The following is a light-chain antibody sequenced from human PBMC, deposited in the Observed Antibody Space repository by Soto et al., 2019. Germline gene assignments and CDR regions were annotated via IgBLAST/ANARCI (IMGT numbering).Light chain of an antibody. Sequence: QSVLTQPASVSGSPGQSVTISCAGTSRGCGSYKFVSWYQHHPGTVPKVIIYETSKRPSGVSDRFSGSKSGNTASLTISGLQAEDEAAYYCFSFTSTNTHVSGSGTKVTV. CDR2: ETS. CDR3: FSFTSTNTHV. V-gene: IGLV2-23*01. J-gene: IGLJ1*01. CDR1: SRGCGSYKF.